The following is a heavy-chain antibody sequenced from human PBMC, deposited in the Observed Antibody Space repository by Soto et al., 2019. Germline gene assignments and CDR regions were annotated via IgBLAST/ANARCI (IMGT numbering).Heavy chain of an antibody. CDR3: ASLNYYDSSGYYYGLLDAFDI. CDR1: GYSISSGYY. V-gene: IGHV4-38-2*01. D-gene: IGHD3-22*01. CDR2: IYHSGST. J-gene: IGHJ3*02. Sequence: NPSETLSLTCAVSGYSISSGYYWGWIRQPPGKGLEWIGSIYHSGSTYYNPSLKSRVTISVDTSKNQFSLKLSSVTAADTAVYYCASLNYYDSSGYYYGLLDAFDIWGQGTMVTVSS.